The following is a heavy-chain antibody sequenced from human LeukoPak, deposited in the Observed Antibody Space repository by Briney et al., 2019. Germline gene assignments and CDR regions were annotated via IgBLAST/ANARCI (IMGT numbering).Heavy chain of an antibody. J-gene: IGHJ3*02. CDR2: IYTSGST. CDR3: ARDRGYYDSSGYYAFDI. CDR1: GGSISSSSYY. D-gene: IGHD3-22*01. V-gene: IGHV4-39*07. Sequence: SETLSLTCTVSGGSISSSSYYWGWIRQPPGKGLEWIGSIYTSGSTDYSPSLNSRVTMSVDTSKNQFSLKLSSVTAADTAVYYCARDRGYYDSSGYYAFDIWGQGTMVTVSS.